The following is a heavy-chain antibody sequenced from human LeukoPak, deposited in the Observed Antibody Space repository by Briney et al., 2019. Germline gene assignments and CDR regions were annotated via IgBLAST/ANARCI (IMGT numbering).Heavy chain of an antibody. CDR3: ARYYGSGSVGGFDY. CDR2: ISYEGDST. J-gene: IGHJ4*02. CDR1: GFIFRIYG. Sequence: GGSLRLSCAASGFIFRIYGMHWVRQAPGKGLEWVALISYEGDSTYYADSVKGRFTISRDNSKDMLYLQMNSLRAEDTAVYYCARYYGSGSVGGFDYWGQGTLVTVSS. V-gene: IGHV3-30*03. D-gene: IGHD3-10*01.